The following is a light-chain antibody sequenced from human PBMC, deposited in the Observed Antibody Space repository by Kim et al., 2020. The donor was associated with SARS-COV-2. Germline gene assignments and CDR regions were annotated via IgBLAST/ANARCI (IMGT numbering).Light chain of an antibody. J-gene: IGLJ1*01. V-gene: IGLV2-8*01. CDR1: SSDVGGYNY. CDR3: SSYAGSSNFV. Sequence: QSALTQPPSASGSPGQSVTISCTGTSSDVGGYNYVSWYQQHPGKAPKLMISEVSKRPSGVPDRFSGSKSGNTASLTVSGLQAEDEADYYCSSYAGSSNFVWGTGTKVSVL. CDR2: EVS.